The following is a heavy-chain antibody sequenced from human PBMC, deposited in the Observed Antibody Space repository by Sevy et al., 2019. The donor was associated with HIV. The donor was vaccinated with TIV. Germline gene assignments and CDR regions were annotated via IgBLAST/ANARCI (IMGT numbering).Heavy chain of an antibody. J-gene: IGHJ4*02. CDR1: GFTFSDYY. D-gene: IGHD4-17*01. CDR2: MSSTGTTT. CDR3: AGAPTAISFDY. Sequence: GGSRRLSCAGSGFTFSDYYMSWIRQAPGKGLEWISYMSSTGTTTYYAHSVKGRFTVSRDNAKNSFYLQMNSLRGDDTAVYYCAGAPTAISFDYWGQGSLVTVSS. V-gene: IGHV3-11*01.